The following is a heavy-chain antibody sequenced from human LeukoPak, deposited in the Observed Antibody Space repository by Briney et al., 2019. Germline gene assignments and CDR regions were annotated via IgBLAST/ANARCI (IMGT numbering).Heavy chain of an antibody. CDR3: ARAGGLAEYFQH. CDR1: GGSISSYY. V-gene: IGHV4-59*08. D-gene: IGHD3/OR15-3a*01. CDR2: IYYSGST. J-gene: IGHJ1*01. Sequence: PSETLSLTCTVSGGSISSYYWSWIRQPPGKGLEWIGYIYYSGSTNYNPSLKSRVTISVDTSKNQFSLKLSSVTAADTAVYYCARAGGLAEYFQHWGQGTLVTVSS.